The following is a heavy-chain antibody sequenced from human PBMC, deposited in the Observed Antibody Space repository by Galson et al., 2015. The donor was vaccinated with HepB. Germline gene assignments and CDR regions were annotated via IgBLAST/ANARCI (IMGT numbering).Heavy chain of an antibody. CDR1: GFTFGDYA. V-gene: IGHV3-49*03. Sequence: SLRLSCAASGFTFGDYAMSWFRQAPGKGLEWVGFIRSKAYGGTTEYAASVKGRFTISRDDSKSIAYLQMNSLKTEDTAVYYCTRDAFYYYDSSGYYPFDYWGQGTLVTVSS. D-gene: IGHD3-22*01. CDR2: IRSKAYGGTT. J-gene: IGHJ4*02. CDR3: TRDAFYYYDSSGYYPFDY.